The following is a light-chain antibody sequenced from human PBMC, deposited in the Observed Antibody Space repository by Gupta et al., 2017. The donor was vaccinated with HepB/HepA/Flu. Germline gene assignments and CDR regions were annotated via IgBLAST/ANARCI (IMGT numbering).Light chain of an antibody. V-gene: IGKV1-5*03. J-gene: IGKJ1*01. CDR3: QQYSTYSPT. CDR2: KAS. Sequence: DIQMIQSPSTLSASARDRVTITCRASQSISSWLDWYQQKPVKAPKLQIYKASRLESGVPSRFSGSGSGTEFTLIISSLHPDYFATYYWQQYSTYSPTFGQGTMVEIK. CDR1: QSISSW.